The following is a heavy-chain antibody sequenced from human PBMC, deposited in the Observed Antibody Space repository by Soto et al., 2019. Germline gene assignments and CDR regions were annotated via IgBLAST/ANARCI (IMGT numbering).Heavy chain of an antibody. V-gene: IGHV4-34*01. CDR3: ARGLDYVVY. J-gene: IGHJ4*02. CDR1: GGSFSGYY. Sequence: SETLSLTCAVYGGSFSGYYWNWIRQPPGKGLEWIGEINHSGSTNYNPSLKSRVTISVDTSKNQFSLKLSSVTAADTAVYYCARGLDYVVYWGQGTLVTVSS. CDR2: INHSGST.